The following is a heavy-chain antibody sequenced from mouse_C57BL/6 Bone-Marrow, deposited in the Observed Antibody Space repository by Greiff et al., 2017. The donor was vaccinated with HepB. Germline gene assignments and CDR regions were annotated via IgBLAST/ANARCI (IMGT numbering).Heavy chain of an antibody. CDR1: GYSITSGYY. CDR2: ISYDGSN. CDR3: AREGYYYGSSYSAAWFAY. Sequence: EVKLVESGPGLVKPSQSLSLTCSVPGYSITSGYYWNWIRQFPGNKLEWMGYISYDGSNNYNPSLKNRISITRDTSKNQFFLKLNSVTTEDTATYYCAREGYYYGSSYSAAWFAYWGQGTLVTVSA. D-gene: IGHD1-1*01. V-gene: IGHV3-6*01. J-gene: IGHJ3*01.